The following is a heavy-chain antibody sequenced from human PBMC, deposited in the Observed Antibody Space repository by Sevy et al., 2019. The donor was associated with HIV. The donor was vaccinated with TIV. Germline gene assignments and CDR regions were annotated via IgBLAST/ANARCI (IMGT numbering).Heavy chain of an antibody. CDR1: GFTFRNYG. Sequence: GGSLRLSCAASGFTFRNYGMHWVRQAPGKGLEWVAVISYDGSGNYYADSVKGRFTISRDNSQNALDLQMSSLRAEDTALYYCATMGEYSRSSNAFDIWGQGTMVTVSS. D-gene: IGHD6-6*01. V-gene: IGHV3-30*03. CDR3: ATMGEYSRSSNAFDI. CDR2: ISYDGSGN. J-gene: IGHJ3*02.